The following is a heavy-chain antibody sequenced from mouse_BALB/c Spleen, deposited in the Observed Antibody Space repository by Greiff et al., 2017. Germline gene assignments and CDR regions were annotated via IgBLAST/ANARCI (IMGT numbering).Heavy chain of an antibody. Sequence: EVKLVESGGGLVKPGGSLKLSCAASGFTFSDYYMYWVRQTPEKRLEWVATISDGGSYTYYPDSVKGRFTISRDNAKNNLYLQMSSLKSEDTAMYYCARADDGAWFAYWGQGTLVTVSA. CDR2: ISDGGSYT. D-gene: IGHD2-12*01. CDR3: ARADDGAWFAY. V-gene: IGHV5-4*02. CDR1: GFTFSDYY. J-gene: IGHJ3*01.